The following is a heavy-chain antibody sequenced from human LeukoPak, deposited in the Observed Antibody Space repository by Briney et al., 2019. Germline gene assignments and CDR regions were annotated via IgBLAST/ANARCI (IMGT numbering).Heavy chain of an antibody. V-gene: IGHV1-2*02. J-gene: IGHJ6*02. CDR3: ASHYGRDFYYYGMDV. CDR1: GYTVTDYY. CDR2: IKPNSGGT. Sequence: ASVKVSCKASGYTVTDYYIRWVRQAPGQGLEWMGWIKPNSGGTISAEKLQGRVTMTRDTSIITVYMELRRLRSDDTAVYYCASHYGRDFYYYGMDVWGPGTTITVSS. D-gene: IGHD4-17*01.